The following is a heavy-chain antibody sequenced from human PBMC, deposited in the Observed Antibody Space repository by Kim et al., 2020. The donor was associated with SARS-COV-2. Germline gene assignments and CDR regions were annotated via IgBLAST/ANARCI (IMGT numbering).Heavy chain of an antibody. CDR1: GYIFTGYY. D-gene: IGHD2-2*01. J-gene: IGHJ5*02. Sequence: ASVKVSCKASGYIFTGYYMHWVRQAPGQGLEWMGWINPNSGGTNYAQKFQGRVTMTRDTSISTAYMELSRLTSDDTAVYYCARDRSTGVVPVGIRWFDPWGQGTLVTVSS. CDR2: INPNSGGT. V-gene: IGHV1-2*02. CDR3: ARDRSTGVVPVGIRWFDP.